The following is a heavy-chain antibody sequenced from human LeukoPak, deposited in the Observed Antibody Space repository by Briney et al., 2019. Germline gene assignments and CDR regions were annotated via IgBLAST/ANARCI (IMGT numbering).Heavy chain of an antibody. V-gene: IGHV4-39*01. D-gene: IGHD3-3*01. CDR1: GDSISSSSYY. CDR2: IYYSGST. CDR3: ARHRRPRGGVGVVISVAWFDP. Sequence: SETLSLTCTVSGDSISSSSYYWGWIRQPPGKGLEWIGSIYYSGSTYYNPSLKSRVTISVDTSKNQFSLKLSSVTAADTAVYYCARHRRPRGGVGVVISVAWFDPWGQGTLVTVSS. J-gene: IGHJ5*02.